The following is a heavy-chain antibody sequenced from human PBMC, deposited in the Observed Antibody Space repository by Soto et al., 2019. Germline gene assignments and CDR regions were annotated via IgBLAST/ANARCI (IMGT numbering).Heavy chain of an antibody. V-gene: IGHV4-30-4*01. Sequence: SETLSLTCTVSGGSISSEYYHWTWIRQAPGKGLEWIGYIHYSGSVHYNPSLQSRLTMSVDTSKNLFSLKLSSVTAADTAVYFCAREDDGGDRDYYGLDVWGQGTTVNVSS. D-gene: IGHD2-21*02. CDR1: GGSISSEYYH. CDR2: IHYSGSV. CDR3: AREDDGGDRDYYGLDV. J-gene: IGHJ6*02.